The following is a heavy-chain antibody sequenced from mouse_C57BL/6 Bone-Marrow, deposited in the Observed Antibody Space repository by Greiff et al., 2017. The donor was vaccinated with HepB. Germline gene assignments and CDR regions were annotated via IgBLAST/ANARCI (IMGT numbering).Heavy chain of an antibody. CDR3: ARLTTVVPYYFDY. J-gene: IGHJ2*01. D-gene: IGHD1-1*01. Sequence: QVQLQQPGAELVKPGASVKLSCKASGYTFTSYWMQWVKQSPGQGLEWIGEIDPSDSYTNYNQKFKGKATLTVDTSSSTAYMQLSSLTSEDSAVYYCARLTTVVPYYFDYWGQGTTLTVSS. CDR2: IDPSDSYT. V-gene: IGHV1-50*01. CDR1: GYTFTSYW.